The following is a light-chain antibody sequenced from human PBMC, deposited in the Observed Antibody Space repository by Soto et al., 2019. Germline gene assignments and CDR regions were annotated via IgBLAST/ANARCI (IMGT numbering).Light chain of an antibody. CDR2: GAS. CDR3: QQYSNWPPGT. CDR1: QSVGSN. V-gene: IGKV3-15*01. J-gene: IGKJ1*01. Sequence: EIVMTQSPATLSVSPGERATLSCRASQSVGSNLAWYQQKPGQAPRLLIYGASTRATGIPARFSGSGSGTEFTLTISSLQFEDFAVYYCQQYSNWPPGTFGQGTKVDIK.